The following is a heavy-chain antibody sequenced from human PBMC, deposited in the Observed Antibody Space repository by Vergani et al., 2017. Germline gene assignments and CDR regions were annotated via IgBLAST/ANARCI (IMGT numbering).Heavy chain of an antibody. J-gene: IGHJ6*02. CDR2: ISGQNFRT. V-gene: IGHV3-23*01. CDR3: SKDEQYTAPWERGYFHVLDV. CDR1: GFTFTAHG. Sequence: EVQLLESGGGSAQPGESLRLSCVASGFTFTAHGLNWVRQAPGKGLEWVSGISGQNFRTHYADSVKGRSTISRDDSKNTVYLQINSLRAEDTAFYYCSKDEQYTAPWERGYFHVLDVWGQGTTVSVSS. D-gene: IGHD1-26*01.